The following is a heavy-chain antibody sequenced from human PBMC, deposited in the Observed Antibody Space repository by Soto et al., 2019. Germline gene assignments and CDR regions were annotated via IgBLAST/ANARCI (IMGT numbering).Heavy chain of an antibody. CDR1: SGSFSGYY. V-gene: IGHV4-34*01. CDR3: ARVRPHYDFWSGYPYGGYFDY. J-gene: IGHJ4*02. CDR2: INHSGST. Sequence: SETLSLTCAVYSGSFSGYYWSWIRQPPGKGLEWIGEINHSGSTNYNPSLKSRVTISVDTSKNQFSLKLSSVTAADTAVYYCARVRPHYDFWSGYPYGGYFDYWGQGTLVTVSS. D-gene: IGHD3-3*01.